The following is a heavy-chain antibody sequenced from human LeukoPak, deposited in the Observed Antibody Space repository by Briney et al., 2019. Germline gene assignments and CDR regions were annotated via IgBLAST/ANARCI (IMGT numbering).Heavy chain of an antibody. V-gene: IGHV3-11*01. J-gene: IGHJ4*02. CDR1: GFTFSDYY. Sequence: GGSLRLSCAASGFTFSDYYMSWIRQAPGKGLEWVSYISSSGSTIYYADSVKGRFTISRDNAKNSLYLQMNGLRAEDTAVYYCVRDKGHFDVDFWGQGTLVTVSS. CDR3: VRDKGHFDVDF. CDR2: ISSSGSTI. D-gene: IGHD3-9*01.